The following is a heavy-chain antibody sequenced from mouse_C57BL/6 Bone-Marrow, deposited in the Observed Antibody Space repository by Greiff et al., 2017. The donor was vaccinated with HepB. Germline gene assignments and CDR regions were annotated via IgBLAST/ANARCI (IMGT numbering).Heavy chain of an antibody. CDR2: IYPRSGNT. CDR3: ARAGPITTVVATNFDY. V-gene: IGHV1-81*01. Sequence: QVQLKQSGAELARPGASVKLSCKASGYTFTSYGISWVKQRTGQGLEWIGEIYPRSGNTYYNEKFKGKATLTADKSSSTAYMELRSLTSEDSAVYFCARAGPITTVVATNFDYWGQGTTLTVSS. J-gene: IGHJ2*01. D-gene: IGHD1-1*01. CDR1: GYTFTSYG.